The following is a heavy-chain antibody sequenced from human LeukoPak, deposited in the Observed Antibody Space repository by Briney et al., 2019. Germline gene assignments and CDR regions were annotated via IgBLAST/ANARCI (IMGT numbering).Heavy chain of an antibody. V-gene: IGHV1-2*02. CDR2: INPNSGGT. D-gene: IGHD4-17*01. J-gene: IGHJ4*02. CDR1: GYTFTSYA. CDR3: ARDLDGDRHETSDY. Sequence: GASVKVSCKASGYTFTSYAMNWVRQAPGQGLEWMGWINPNSGGTNYAQKFQGRVTMTRDTSISTAYMELSRLRSDDTAVYYCARDLDGDRHETSDYWGQGTLVTVSS.